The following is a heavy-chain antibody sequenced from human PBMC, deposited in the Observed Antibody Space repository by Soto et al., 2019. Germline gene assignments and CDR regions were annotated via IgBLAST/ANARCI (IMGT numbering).Heavy chain of an antibody. J-gene: IGHJ4*02. V-gene: IGHV4-39*01. CDR2: ISRSGTT. CDR3: ARGGYYYDSSGYYYGFFDY. CDR1: GGSINNNYYY. Sequence: SETLSLTCTVSGGSINNNYYYWGWVRQPPGKGLEWIASISRSGTTYYNPSLRSRVTKSIDTSRNQFSLTLTSVTAADTAVYYCARGGYYYDSSGYYYGFFDYWGQGTLVTVSS. D-gene: IGHD3-22*01.